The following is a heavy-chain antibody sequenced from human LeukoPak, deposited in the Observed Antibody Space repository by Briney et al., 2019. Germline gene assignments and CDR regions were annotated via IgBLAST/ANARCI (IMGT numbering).Heavy chain of an antibody. CDR3: ARDRNVMITFGGVIILNS. CDR2: ISGYNGNT. CDR1: GYTFTSHG. Sequence: GASVKVSCKASGYTFTSHGISWLRQAPGQGLEWMGWISGYNGNTHYAQKFKDRVTLTSDRSTSSAHMEVRSLRSDDTAVYYCARDRNVMITFGGVIILNSWGQGTLVTVSS. D-gene: IGHD3-16*02. V-gene: IGHV1-18*01. J-gene: IGHJ4*02.